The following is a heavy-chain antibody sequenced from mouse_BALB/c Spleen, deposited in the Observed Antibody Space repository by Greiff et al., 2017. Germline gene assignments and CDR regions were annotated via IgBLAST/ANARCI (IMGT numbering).Heavy chain of an antibody. CDR1: GYSFTGYN. CDR2: IDPYYGGT. D-gene: IGHD2-1*01. V-gene: IGHV1-39*01. CDR3: ARSALYYGNSGWYFDV. Sequence: VQLKQSGPELEKPGASVKISCKASGYSFTGYNMNWVKQSNGKSLEWIGNIDPYYGGTSYNQKFKGKATLTVDKSSSTAYMQLKSLTSDDSAVYYCARSALYYGNSGWYFDVWGAGTTVTVSS. J-gene: IGHJ1*01.